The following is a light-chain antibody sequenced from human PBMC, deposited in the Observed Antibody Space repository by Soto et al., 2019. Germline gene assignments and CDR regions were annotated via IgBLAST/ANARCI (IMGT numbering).Light chain of an antibody. CDR3: QQYGRSGK. J-gene: IGKJ1*01. Sequence: IVLTHYPGTLCRSPVESGTRSSRDTQSVSNNYLAWYQQKPGQAPRVLIYRAYNRATGIQDRLSGSGSGTDFTLTTSILEPEDLAVYYCQQYGRSGKFGQGTKVDIK. CDR1: QSVSNNY. CDR2: RAY. V-gene: IGKV3-20*01.